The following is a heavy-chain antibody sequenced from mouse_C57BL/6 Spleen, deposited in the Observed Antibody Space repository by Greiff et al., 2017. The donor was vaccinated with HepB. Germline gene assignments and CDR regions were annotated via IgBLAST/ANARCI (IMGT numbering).Heavy chain of an antibody. CDR2: IDPSDSYT. D-gene: IGHD3-2*02. CDR1: GYTFTSYW. V-gene: IGHV1-50*01. CDR3: ARWGDSSGFAWFAY. J-gene: IGHJ3*01. Sequence: VQLQQPGAELVKPGASVKLSCKASGYTFTSYWMQWVKQRPGQGLEWIGEIDPSDSYTNYNQKFKGKATLTVDTSSSTAYMQLSSLTSEDSAVYYCARWGDSSGFAWFAYWGQGTLVTVSA.